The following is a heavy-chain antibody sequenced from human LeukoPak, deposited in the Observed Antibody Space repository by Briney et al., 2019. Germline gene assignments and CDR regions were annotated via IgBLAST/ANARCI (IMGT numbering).Heavy chain of an antibody. CDR1: GFTFNSYA. Sequence: HAGGSLRLSCAASGFTFNSYAMSWVRQAPWERLQWVSGISDSGDNTYYADSVRGRFTISRDNSKNTLYLQMNSLRAEDTAVYYSATHRSTWLIDYWGQGTLATVSS. V-gene: IGHV3-23*01. D-gene: IGHD5-12*01. CDR3: ATHRSTWLIDY. CDR2: ISDSGDNT. J-gene: IGHJ4*02.